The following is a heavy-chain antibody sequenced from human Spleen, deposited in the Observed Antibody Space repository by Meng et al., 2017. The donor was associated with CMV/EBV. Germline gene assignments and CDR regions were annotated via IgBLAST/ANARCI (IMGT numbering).Heavy chain of an antibody. D-gene: IGHD3-22*01. CDR1: GAAIGSGGYY. J-gene: IGHJ4*01. CDR2: IYYSGST. Sequence: GAAIGSGGYYWSWIRLHPGKGLEWIGYIYYSGSTYYQPSLESRVTMSLDTSTNQFSLRLKSVTAADTAVYYCAAATYVYDRGGYYSYWGHGTLVTVSS. CDR3: AAATYVYDRGGYYSY. V-gene: IGHV4-31*02.